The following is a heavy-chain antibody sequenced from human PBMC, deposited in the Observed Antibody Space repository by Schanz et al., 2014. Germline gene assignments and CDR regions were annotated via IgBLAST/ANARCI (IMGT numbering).Heavy chain of an antibody. CDR3: ARGRTFDY. V-gene: IGHV1-8*01. CDR2: MNPNSGNP. J-gene: IGHJ4*02. CDR1: GYTFTSYD. Sequence: QVHLVQSGAEVHKPGASVKVSCTASGYTFTSYDINWVRQAPGQGLEWLGWMNPNSGNPGFAQKFRGRVTMTRNTSMSTAYIELHILTSEDTAVYYCARGRTFDYWGQGTLVNGSS.